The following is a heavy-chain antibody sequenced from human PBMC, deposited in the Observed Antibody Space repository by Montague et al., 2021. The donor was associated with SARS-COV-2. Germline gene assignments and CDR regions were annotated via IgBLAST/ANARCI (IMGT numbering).Heavy chain of an antibody. V-gene: IGHV3-30-3*01. CDR2: ISHEGSYT. CDR1: GFTFSSYA. Sequence: SLRLSCAASGFTFSSYALHWVRQAPGKGLEWVAAISHEGSYTYHADSVKGRFTISRDNSKNTLYLDMNSLRAEDTAMYYCARDLESTGYFDPYSYHGMNGWGRETWVTVSS. J-gene: IGHJ6*04. D-gene: IGHD3-9*01. CDR3: ARDLESTGYFDPYSYHGMNG.